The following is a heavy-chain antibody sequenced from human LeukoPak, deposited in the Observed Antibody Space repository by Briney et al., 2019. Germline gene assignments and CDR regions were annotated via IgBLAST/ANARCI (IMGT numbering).Heavy chain of an antibody. D-gene: IGHD3-22*01. CDR2: INHSGST. CDR1: GGSFSGYY. Sequence: SETLSLTCAVYGGSFSGYYWSWIRQPPGKGLEWIGEINHSGSTNYNPSLKSRVTISVDTSKNQFSLKLSSVTAADTAVYYCARQGIDSSGHLDYWGQGTLVTVSS. CDR3: ARQGIDSSGHLDY. V-gene: IGHV4-34*01. J-gene: IGHJ4*02.